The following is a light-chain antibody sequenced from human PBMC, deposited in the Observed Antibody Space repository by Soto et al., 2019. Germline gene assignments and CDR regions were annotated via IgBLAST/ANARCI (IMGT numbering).Light chain of an antibody. CDR2: DVS. CDR3: TSYTSSGTYV. V-gene: IGLV2-14*01. J-gene: IGLJ1*01. Sequence: QSALTQPASVSGSPGQSITISCTGTNSDVGGYKYVSWYQQHPGKAPKVMIFDVSNRPSGVSNRFPGSKSGNTASLTISGLQAEDEADYYCTSYTSSGTYVFGTGTKVTVL. CDR1: NSDVGGYKY.